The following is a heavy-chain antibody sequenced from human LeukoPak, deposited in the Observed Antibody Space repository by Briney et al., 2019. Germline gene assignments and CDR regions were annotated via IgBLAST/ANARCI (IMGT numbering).Heavy chain of an antibody. Sequence: GGSLRLSCAASGFTFSNYAMSWVRQAPGKGLEWVSSITGNALNTYQADFIKGRFTISRDDSKNTLYLHLSSLRVEDTAVYYCAARYDRRGSLGYWGQGTLVTVSS. V-gene: IGHV3-23*01. D-gene: IGHD3-22*01. CDR3: AARYDRRGSLGY. CDR1: GFTFSNYA. J-gene: IGHJ4*02. CDR2: ITGNALNT.